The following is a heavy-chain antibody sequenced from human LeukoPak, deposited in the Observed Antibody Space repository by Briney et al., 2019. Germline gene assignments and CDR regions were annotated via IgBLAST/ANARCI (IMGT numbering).Heavy chain of an antibody. Sequence: GGSLRLSCAASGFTFSSYAMSWVRQAPGKGLEWVSAISGSGGSTYYADSVKGRFTISRDNSKNTLYLQMNSLRDEDTAVYYCAKHRFESGGYHSTDWGQGTLVTVSS. D-gene: IGHD3-22*01. J-gene: IGHJ4*02. CDR2: ISGSGGST. CDR1: GFTFSSYA. CDR3: AKHRFESGGYHSTD. V-gene: IGHV3-23*01.